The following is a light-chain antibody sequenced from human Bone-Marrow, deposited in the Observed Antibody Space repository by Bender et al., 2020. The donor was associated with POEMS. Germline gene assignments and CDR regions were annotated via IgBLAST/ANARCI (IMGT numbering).Light chain of an antibody. Sequence: SYVLTQPPSVSVAPGQTARITCGGNNIGSKSVHWYQQKPGQAPVLLIYKNTERPSGIPERFSGSSSGTTVTLTISGVQAEDEADYYCQSADTNWLYVFAPGTKVIVL. V-gene: IGLV3-25*03. CDR3: QSADTNWLYV. J-gene: IGLJ1*01. CDR1: NIGSKS. CDR2: KNT.